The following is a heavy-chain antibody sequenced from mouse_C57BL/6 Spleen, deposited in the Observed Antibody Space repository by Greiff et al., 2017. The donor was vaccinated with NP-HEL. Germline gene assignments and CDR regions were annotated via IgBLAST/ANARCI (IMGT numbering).Heavy chain of an antibody. CDR1: GYTFTDYE. V-gene: IGHV1-15*01. Sequence: VKLVESGAELVRPGASVTLSCKASGYTFTDYEMHWVKQTPVHGLEWIGAIDPETGGTAYNQKFKGKAILTADKSSSTAYMELRSLTSEDSAVYYCTRLDRSTGSYFDYWGQGTTLTVSS. CDR2: IDPETGGT. J-gene: IGHJ2*01. CDR3: TRLDRSTGSYFDY. D-gene: IGHD4-1*02.